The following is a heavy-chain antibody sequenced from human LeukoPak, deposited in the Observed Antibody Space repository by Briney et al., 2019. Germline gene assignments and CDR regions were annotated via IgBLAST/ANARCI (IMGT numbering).Heavy chain of an antibody. CDR1: GGSVSSTNW. V-gene: IGHV4-4*02. CDR3: AREGGFYRPLDY. J-gene: IGHJ4*02. Sequence: PSETLSLTCGVSGGSVSSTNWWTWIRQPPGKGQEWIGEVHLDGRTSFNPSLKSRLTMSVDLSENHVSLKLTSVTAADTAVYYCAREGGFYRPLDYSGQGTLVTVSS. D-gene: IGHD6-25*01. CDR2: VHLDGRT.